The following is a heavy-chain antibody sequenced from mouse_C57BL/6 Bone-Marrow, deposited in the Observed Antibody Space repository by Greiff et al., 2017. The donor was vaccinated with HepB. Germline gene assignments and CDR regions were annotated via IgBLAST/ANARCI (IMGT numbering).Heavy chain of an antibody. V-gene: IGHV10-1*01. J-gene: IGHJ4*01. CDR3: VSWDYSSSPYYAMDY. CDR2: IRSKSNNYAT. CDR1: GFSFNTYA. Sequence: EVHLVESGGGLVQPKGSLKLSCAASGFSFNTYAMNWVRQAPGKGLEWVARIRSKSNNYATYYADSVKDRFTISRDDSESMLYLQMNNLKTEDTAMYYCVSWDYSSSPYYAMDYWGQGTSVTVSS. D-gene: IGHD1-1*01.